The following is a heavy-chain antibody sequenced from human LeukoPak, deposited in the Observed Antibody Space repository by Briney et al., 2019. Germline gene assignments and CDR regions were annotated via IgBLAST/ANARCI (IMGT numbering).Heavy chain of an antibody. CDR2: ISGSGLTT. V-gene: IGHV3-23*01. Sequence: PGGSLRLSCVASGFTFSNYAMSWVRLGPGGGLEWGSVISGSGLTTFYADSVKGRFTISRDNSKNTLYLQMSSLRAEDTAVYYCAKERREQSRDNFFDYWGQGTLVTVSS. CDR1: GFTFSNYA. CDR3: AKERREQSRDNFFDY. J-gene: IGHJ4*02. D-gene: IGHD1-26*01.